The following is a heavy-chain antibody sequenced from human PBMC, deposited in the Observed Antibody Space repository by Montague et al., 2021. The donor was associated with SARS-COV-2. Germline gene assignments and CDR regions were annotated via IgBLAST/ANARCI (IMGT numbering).Heavy chain of an antibody. D-gene: IGHD1-26*01. CDR3: ARDTDSGSYWDAFDI. CDR2: ISSDGSGT. V-gene: IGHV3-74*01. CDR1: GFTFSSYW. J-gene: IGHJ3*02. Sequence: SLRLSCAASGFTFSSYWMHWVRQAPGKGLVWVSRISSDGSGTTYADSAKGRFTISRDNAKNTLYLQMNSLRAEDTAVYYCARDTDSGSYWDAFDIWGQGTMVTVSS.